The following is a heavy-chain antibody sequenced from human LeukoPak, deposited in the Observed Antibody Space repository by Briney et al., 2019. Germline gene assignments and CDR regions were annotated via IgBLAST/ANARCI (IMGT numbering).Heavy chain of an antibody. CDR3: AIVLSRDYGSGSYSYYDSSGYYST. Sequence: GGSLRLSCAASGFTFSSYSMNWVRQAPGKGLEWVSSISSSSSYIYYADSVKGRFTISRDNAKNSLYLQMNSLRAEDTAVYYCAIVLSRDYGSGSYSYYDSSGYYSTWGQGTLVTVSS. CDR1: GFTFSSYS. D-gene: IGHD3-22*01. V-gene: IGHV3-21*01. J-gene: IGHJ5*02. CDR2: ISSSSSYI.